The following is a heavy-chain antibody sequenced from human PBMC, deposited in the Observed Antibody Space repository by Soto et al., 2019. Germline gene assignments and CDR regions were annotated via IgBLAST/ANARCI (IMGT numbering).Heavy chain of an antibody. V-gene: IGHV3-33*01. CDR2: IWYDGSNK. D-gene: IGHD3-3*01. CDR1: GFTFSSYG. CDR3: AREPYDFWSGYWGSRVKNDAFDI. J-gene: IGHJ3*02. Sequence: QVQLVESGGGVVQPGRSLRLSCAASGFTFSSYGMHWVRQAPGKGLEWVAVIWYDGSNKYYADSVKGRFTISRDNSKNTLHMQMNSLRAEDTDVYYCAREPYDFWSGYWGSRVKNDAFDIWGQGTIVTVSS.